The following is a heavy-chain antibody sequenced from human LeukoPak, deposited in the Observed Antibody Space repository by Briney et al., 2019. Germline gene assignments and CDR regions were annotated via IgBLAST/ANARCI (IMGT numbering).Heavy chain of an antibody. Sequence: GGSXXLSCAASGFTFSHAWMSWVRQAPGKGLEWVGRIRSKSDGGITDYAAPVKGRFTISRDDSKNTLDLQMNSLKTEDTAVYYCTTIAASGQIDYWGQGTLVTVSS. CDR3: TTIAASGQIDY. CDR2: IRSKSDGGIT. D-gene: IGHD6-13*01. V-gene: IGHV3-15*01. J-gene: IGHJ4*02. CDR1: GFTFSHAW.